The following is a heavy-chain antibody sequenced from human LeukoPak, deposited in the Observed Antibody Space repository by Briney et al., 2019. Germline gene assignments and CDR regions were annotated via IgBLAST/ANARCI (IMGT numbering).Heavy chain of an antibody. CDR3: ARQGITMIVVVSGYGAFDI. CDR2: ISSSGSTI. J-gene: IGHJ3*02. V-gene: IGHV3-48*04. Sequence: GGSLRLSCAASGFTFSTYWMHWVRQGPGKGLEWVSYISSSGSTIYYADSVKGRFAISRDNAKNSLYLRMNSLRAEDTAVYYCARQGITMIVVVSGYGAFDIWGQGTMVTVSS. CDR1: GFTFSTYW. D-gene: IGHD3-22*01.